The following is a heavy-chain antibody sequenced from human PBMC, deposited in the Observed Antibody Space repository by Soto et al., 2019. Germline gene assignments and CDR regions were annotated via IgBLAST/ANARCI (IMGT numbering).Heavy chain of an antibody. CDR1: GFSFGDWF. J-gene: IGHJ4*02. CDR2: ISNDSGTAT. Sequence: GGSLRLSCAAAGFSFGDWFMSWIRQAPRTGLQSISFISNDSGTATRYADSVKGRFTISRDNSKNSLFLQMNNLTLEDTAVYYCAKENCANPDSWGQGTLVTVSS. V-gene: IGHV3-11*01. CDR3: AKENCANPDS. D-gene: IGHD1-1*01.